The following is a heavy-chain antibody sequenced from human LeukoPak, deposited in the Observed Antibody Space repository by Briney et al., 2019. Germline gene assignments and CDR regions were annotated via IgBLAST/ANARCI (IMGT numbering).Heavy chain of an antibody. D-gene: IGHD6-19*01. J-gene: IGHJ5*01. CDR1: GFTFNNYA. Sequence: GGSLRLSCAASGFTFNNYAMSWVRQAPGKGLEWVSGISNSADSTYYADSVKGRFTISRDNSKNTLYLQMNSLRVGDTAVYYCAKDIRASGSNWFDSWGQGTLVTVPS. CDR3: AKDIRASGSNWFDS. V-gene: IGHV3-23*01. CDR2: ISNSADST.